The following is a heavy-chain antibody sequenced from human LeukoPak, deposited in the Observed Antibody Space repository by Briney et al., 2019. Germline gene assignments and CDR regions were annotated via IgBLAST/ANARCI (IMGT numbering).Heavy chain of an antibody. CDR1: GLTVSSNC. Sequence: GGSLRLSCAASGLTVSSNCMSWVRQAPGKGLEGVSFIYSGGNTYYADSVKGRFTISRDNSKNTVHLQMNSLRAEDTAMYYCARRAGDYSHPYDYWGQGTLVTVSS. CDR2: IYSGGNT. J-gene: IGHJ4*02. V-gene: IGHV3-53*01. CDR3: ARRAGDYSHPYDY. D-gene: IGHD3-22*01.